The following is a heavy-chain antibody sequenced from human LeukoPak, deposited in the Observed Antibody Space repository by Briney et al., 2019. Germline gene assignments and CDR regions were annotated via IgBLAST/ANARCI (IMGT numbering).Heavy chain of an antibody. CDR1: GFTVNSYA. CDR2: ISGSGGST. D-gene: IGHD6-19*01. Sequence: PGGSLRLSCAASGFTVNSYAMSWVRQGPGKGLEWVSAISGSGGSTYYADSVKGRFTISRDNSKNTLYLQMNSLRAEDTAVYYCAKDPSKVAVAVYFDYWGQGTLVTVSS. J-gene: IGHJ4*02. CDR3: AKDPSKVAVAVYFDY. V-gene: IGHV3-23*01.